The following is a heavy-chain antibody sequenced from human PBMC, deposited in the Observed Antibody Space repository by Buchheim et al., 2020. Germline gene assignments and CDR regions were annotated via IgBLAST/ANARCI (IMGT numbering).Heavy chain of an antibody. CDR1: GFNFNSYA. V-gene: IGHV3-23*01. J-gene: IGHJ4*02. Sequence: EVQLLESGGGLVQPGGSLRLSCAASGFNFNSYAMSWVRQAPGKGLEWVSAISGSGGRKYYADSVKGRFTISRANSKNKLYLQMNSLRAEDTAVYYCANHQEKSIAVSCVLDYWGQGTL. CDR3: ANHQEKSIAVSCVLDY. CDR2: ISGSGGRK. D-gene: IGHD6-19*01.